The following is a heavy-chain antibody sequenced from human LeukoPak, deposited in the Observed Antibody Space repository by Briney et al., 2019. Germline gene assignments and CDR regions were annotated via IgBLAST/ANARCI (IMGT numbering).Heavy chain of an antibody. CDR2: ISAYNGNT. CDR1: GYTFTSYY. Sequence: GSVKVSCTASGYTFTSYYMRWVRQAPGQGRECVGWISAYNGNTNYAQKLQGRVTMTTDTATSTAYMELRSLRSDDTAVYYCARGNWDYYYMDVWGKGTTVTVSS. CDR3: ARGNWDYYYMDV. D-gene: IGHD2/OR15-2a*01. J-gene: IGHJ6*03. V-gene: IGHV1-18*04.